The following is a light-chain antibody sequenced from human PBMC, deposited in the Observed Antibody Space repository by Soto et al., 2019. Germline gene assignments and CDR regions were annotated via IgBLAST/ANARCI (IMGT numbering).Light chain of an antibody. J-gene: IGKJ1*01. V-gene: IGKV1-13*02. CDR3: QQSNTYPWT. CDR1: QGISNY. CDR2: DAS. Sequence: IKVTMSPSALSASGGDRGTISFRASQGISNYLAWYQQKPGKVPKLLIYDASTLESGVPSRFSGSGSGTEFTLTISSLQPDDFATYYCQQSNTYPWTFAQGTKVDIK.